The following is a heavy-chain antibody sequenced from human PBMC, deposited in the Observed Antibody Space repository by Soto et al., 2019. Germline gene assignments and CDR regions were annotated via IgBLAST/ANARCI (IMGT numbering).Heavy chain of an antibody. CDR1: GDSVSNNGAT. J-gene: IGHJ4*02. CDR2: AYYRSRWQY. CDR3: ARDPPDFNSGFDS. Sequence: SQTLSLTCAICGDSVSNNGATWSWIRQSPSRGLEWLGRAYYRSRWQYDYATSVRSRITIIPDTSKNQFSLQLTSVTPEDTAVYYCARDPPDFNSGFDSWGQGSLVTVSS. V-gene: IGHV6-1*01. D-gene: IGHD1-26*01.